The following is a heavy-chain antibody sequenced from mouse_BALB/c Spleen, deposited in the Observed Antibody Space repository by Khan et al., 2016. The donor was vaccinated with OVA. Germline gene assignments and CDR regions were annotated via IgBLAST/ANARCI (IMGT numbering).Heavy chain of an antibody. D-gene: IGHD4-1*01. CDR2: ILPGSVSI. J-gene: IGHJ4*01. CDR3: SRGWLGRAMDY. CDR1: GYTFSSYW. Sequence: QVQLKQSGAEVMKPGASVKISCKTTGYTFSSYWIEWVKQTPGHGLEWIGEILPGSVSIKYNEKFKGKATFTAETSSNTAYIQFSSLTSEDSAVYYCSRGWLGRAMDYWGQGTSGAVSS. V-gene: IGHV1-9*01.